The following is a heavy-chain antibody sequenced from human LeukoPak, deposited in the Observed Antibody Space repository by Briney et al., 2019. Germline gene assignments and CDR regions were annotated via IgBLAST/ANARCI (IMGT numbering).Heavy chain of an antibody. CDR3: ARDMGRAIIVVVTAPDY. V-gene: IGHV3-30*04. CDR2: ISYDGSNK. CDR1: GFTFSSYA. D-gene: IGHD2-21*02. Sequence: GGSLRLSCAASGFTFSSYAMHWVRQAPGKGLEWVAVISYDGSNKYYADSVKGRFTISRDNSKNTLYLQMNSLRAEDTAVYYCARDMGRAIIVVVTAPDYWGQGTLVTVSS. J-gene: IGHJ4*02.